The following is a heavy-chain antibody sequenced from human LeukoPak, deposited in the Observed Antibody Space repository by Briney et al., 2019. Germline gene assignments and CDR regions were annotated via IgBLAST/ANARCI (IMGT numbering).Heavy chain of an antibody. V-gene: IGHV1-2*02. CDR3: ARAPNCSGGSCYTPYYYYYMDV. D-gene: IGHD2-15*01. J-gene: IGHJ6*03. CDR2: INPNSGGT. Sequence: ASVKVSCKASGYTFTGYYMHWVRQAPGQGLHWMGWINPNSGGTNYAQKFQGRVTMTRDTSISTAYMELSRLRSDDTAVYYCARAPNCSGGSCYTPYYYYYMDVWGKGTTVTVSS. CDR1: GYTFTGYY.